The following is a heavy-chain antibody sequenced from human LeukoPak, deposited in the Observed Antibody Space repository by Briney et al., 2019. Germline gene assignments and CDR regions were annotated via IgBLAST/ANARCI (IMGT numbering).Heavy chain of an antibody. V-gene: IGHV3-53*01. CDR2: IYGGVST. Sequence: PGGSLRLSCAVSGFTVSSNYMSWVRQAPGKGLEWVSVIYGGVSTSYADSVKGRFTISRDNSKNTLYLQMNSLRAEDTAVYHCARSDGIAAAGPFDYWGQGTLVTVSS. J-gene: IGHJ4*02. CDR1: GFTVSSNY. D-gene: IGHD6-13*01. CDR3: ARSDGIAAAGPFDY.